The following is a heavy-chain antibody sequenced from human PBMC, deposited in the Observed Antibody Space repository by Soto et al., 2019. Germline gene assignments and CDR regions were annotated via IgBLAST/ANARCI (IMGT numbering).Heavy chain of an antibody. J-gene: IGHJ4*02. CDR1: GFTFSSYA. V-gene: IGHV3-23*01. Sequence: EVQLLESGGGLVQPGGSLRLSCAASGFTFSSYAMSWVRQAPGKGLEWVSDISGSGGSTYYADSVKGRFTISRDNSKNTLYLQMNSLGVEDTAVYFCAKEWEQRRYFDYWGQGTLVTVSS. CDR2: ISGSGGST. D-gene: IGHD6-25*01. CDR3: AKEWEQRRYFDY.